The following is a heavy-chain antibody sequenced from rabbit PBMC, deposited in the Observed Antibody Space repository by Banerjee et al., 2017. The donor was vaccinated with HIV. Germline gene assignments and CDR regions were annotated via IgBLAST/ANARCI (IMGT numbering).Heavy chain of an antibody. CDR1: GFTLSNYY. V-gene: IGHV1S40*01. CDR3: ARGYAGYGNGAFKL. D-gene: IGHD7-1*01. CDR2: IYTGSGST. J-gene: IGHJ3*01. Sequence: LEESGGDLVKPGASLTLTCTASGFTLSNYYMCWVRQAPGKGLEWIGCIYTGSGSTYYASWAKGRFTNSKTSSTTVTLQMTSLTVADTATYFCARGYAGYGNGAFKLWGQGTLVTVS.